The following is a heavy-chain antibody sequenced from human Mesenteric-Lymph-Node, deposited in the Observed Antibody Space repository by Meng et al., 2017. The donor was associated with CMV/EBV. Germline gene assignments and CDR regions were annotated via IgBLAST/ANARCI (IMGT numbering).Heavy chain of an antibody. V-gene: IGHV2-5*02. CDR3: AHVSMIVPFGY. Sequence: YTVSGFALSSSGVGMGWIRQTPGKALEWLASIYWDDDKRYSPYLKSRLTLTKDTSKNQVVLTMTNVDPVDTATYYCAHVSMIVPFGYWGQGTLVTVSS. CDR1: GFALSSSGVG. CDR2: IYWDDDK. J-gene: IGHJ4*02. D-gene: IGHD3-22*01.